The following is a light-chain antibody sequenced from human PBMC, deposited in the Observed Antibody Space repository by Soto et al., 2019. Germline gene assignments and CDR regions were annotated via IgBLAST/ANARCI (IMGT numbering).Light chain of an antibody. V-gene: IGLV2-14*01. CDR1: SSDVGAYNY. CDR3: SSYTSSNSWV. Sequence: QSALTQPASVSGSPGQSITLSCTGTSSDVGAYNYVSWYQQHPGKAPKLMIYEVTNRPSGVSTRFSGSKSGNTASLTISGLQAEDEAAYSCSSYTSSNSWVFGGGTKLTVL. J-gene: IGLJ3*02. CDR2: EVT.